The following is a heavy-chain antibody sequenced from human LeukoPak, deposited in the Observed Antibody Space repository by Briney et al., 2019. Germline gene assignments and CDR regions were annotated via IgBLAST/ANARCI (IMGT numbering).Heavy chain of an antibody. Sequence: ASVKVSCKASGYTFITYDINWVRQATGQGLEWMGWMNPVSGNTGYAQKFQGRVTMARNTSISTAYMELSSLRSEDTAVYYCVRGVYGDYGDYWGQGTLVTVSS. CDR1: GYTFITYD. D-gene: IGHD4-17*01. J-gene: IGHJ4*02. CDR2: MNPVSGNT. V-gene: IGHV1-8*01. CDR3: VRGVYGDYGDY.